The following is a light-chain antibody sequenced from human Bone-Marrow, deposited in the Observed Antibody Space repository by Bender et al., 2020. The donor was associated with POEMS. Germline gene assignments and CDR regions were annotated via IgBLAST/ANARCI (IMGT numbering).Light chain of an antibody. J-gene: IGLJ3*02. CDR2: ASN. CDR1: SSNIGATYE. CDR3: SSYTSSSVAHVL. Sequence: QSVLTQPPSVSGAPGQRVTISCTGSSSNIGATYEVHWYQQLPGAAPTLLIYASNRRPSGVPDRFSGSKSATSASLTITGLRAEDEADYYCSSYTSSSVAHVLFGGGTKLTVL. V-gene: IGLV1-40*01.